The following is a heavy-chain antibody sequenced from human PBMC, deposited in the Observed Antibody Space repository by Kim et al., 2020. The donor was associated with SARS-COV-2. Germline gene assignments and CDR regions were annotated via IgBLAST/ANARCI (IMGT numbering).Heavy chain of an antibody. Sequence: LKSRVTISVDTSKNQFSLKLSSVTAADTAVYYCARERFLEWLSQYYFDYWGQGTLVTVSS. CDR3: ARERFLEWLSQYYFDY. V-gene: IGHV4-31*02. J-gene: IGHJ4*02. D-gene: IGHD3-3*01.